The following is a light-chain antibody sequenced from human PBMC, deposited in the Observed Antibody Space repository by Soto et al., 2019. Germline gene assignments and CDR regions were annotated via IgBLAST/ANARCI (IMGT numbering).Light chain of an antibody. CDR2: DAS. Sequence: DIQMTQSPSTLSASVGARVTITCRASQSISNWLAWYQQKPGKAPRLLIYDASSFQSGVPSRFSGSGSGTEFTLTISSLQPDDFATYYCQQYNTYSPPWTFGQGTKVEIK. J-gene: IGKJ1*01. CDR3: QQYNTYSPPWT. CDR1: QSISNW. V-gene: IGKV1-5*01.